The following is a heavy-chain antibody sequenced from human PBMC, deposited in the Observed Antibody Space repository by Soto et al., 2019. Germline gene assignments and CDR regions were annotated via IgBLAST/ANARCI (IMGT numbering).Heavy chain of an antibody. J-gene: IGHJ5*02. CDR2: IYHSGST. CDR3: ARVPGP. Sequence: PSETLSLTCAVSGGNSSSVGDSWSWIRQPPGKGLEWIGYIYHSGSTYYNPSLKSRVTISVDRSKNQFSLKLSSVTAADTAVYYCARVPGPWGQGTLVTVSS. CDR1: GGNSSSVGDS. D-gene: IGHD7-27*01. V-gene: IGHV4-30-2*01.